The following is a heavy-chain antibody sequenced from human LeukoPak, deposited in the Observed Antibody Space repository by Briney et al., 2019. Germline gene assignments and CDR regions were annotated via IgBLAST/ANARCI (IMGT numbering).Heavy chain of an antibody. CDR2: IYYSGST. CDR3: ARAQYSSGWLFDY. CDR1: GGSISSYY. Sequence: SETLSLTCSVSGGSISSYYWSWIRQPPGKGLEWIGYIYYSGSTNYNPSLKSRVTISIDTSKNQFSLKLTSVAAADTAVYHCARAQYSSGWLFDYWGQGTLVTVSS. D-gene: IGHD6-19*01. V-gene: IGHV4-59*01. J-gene: IGHJ4*02.